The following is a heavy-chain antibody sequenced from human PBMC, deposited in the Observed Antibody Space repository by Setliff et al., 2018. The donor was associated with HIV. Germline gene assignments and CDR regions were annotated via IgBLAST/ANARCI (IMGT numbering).Heavy chain of an antibody. CDR3: AAGSPSPFGFDI. J-gene: IGHJ3*02. CDR2: IYYSGST. Sequence: PSETLSLTCTVSGGSISSSSYYWGWIRQPPGKGLEWIGSIYYSGSTYYNPSLKSRVTISVDTSRTQFSLRLTSVTAADTAVYYCAAGSPSPFGFDIWGHGAMVTVSS. CDR1: GGSISSSSYY. D-gene: IGHD3-10*01. V-gene: IGHV4-39*01.